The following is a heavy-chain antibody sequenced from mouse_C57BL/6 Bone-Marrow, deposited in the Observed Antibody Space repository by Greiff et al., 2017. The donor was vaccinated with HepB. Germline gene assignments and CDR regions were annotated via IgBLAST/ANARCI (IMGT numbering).Heavy chain of an antibody. CDR3: ARYMNYYGSSSAWFAY. CDR1: GFTFTDYY. CDR2: IRNKANGYTT. Sequence: EVKVEESGGGLVQPGGSLSLSCAASGFTFTDYYMSWVRQPPGKALEWLGFIRNKANGYTTEYSASVKGRFTISRDNSQSILYLQMNALRAEDSATYYCARYMNYYGSSSAWFAYWGQGTLVTVSA. J-gene: IGHJ3*01. D-gene: IGHD1-1*01. V-gene: IGHV7-3*01.